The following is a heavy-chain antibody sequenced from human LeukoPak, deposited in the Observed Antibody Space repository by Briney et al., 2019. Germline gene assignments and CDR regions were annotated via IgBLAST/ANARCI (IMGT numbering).Heavy chain of an antibody. D-gene: IGHD2-2*01. CDR1: GFIFSNHA. CDR2: ISGSGGST. CDR3: AKEGGYCSSSSCSDYFDY. J-gene: IGHJ4*02. Sequence: GGSLSLSCAASGFIFSNHAMSWVRQAPGKGLEWVSTISGSGGSTYYAESVKRPCTISRDNYKDTLYLQLNSLRVEDTAVYYCAKEGGYCSSSSCSDYFDYWGQGSLVTVSS. V-gene: IGHV3-23*01.